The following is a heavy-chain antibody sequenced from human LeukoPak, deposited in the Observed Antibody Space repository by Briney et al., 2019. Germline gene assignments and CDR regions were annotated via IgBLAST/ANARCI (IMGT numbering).Heavy chain of an antibody. V-gene: IGHV3-74*01. J-gene: IGHJ6*02. CDR1: GFTFSSYW. CDR2: INSDGSST. CDR3: ASSIPYYYGMDV. Sequence: GSLRLSCAASGFTFSSYWMHWVRQAPGKGLVWVSRINSDGSSTSYADSVKGRFTISRDNAKNTLYLQMNSLRAEDTAVYYCASSIPYYYGMDVWGQGTTVTVSS.